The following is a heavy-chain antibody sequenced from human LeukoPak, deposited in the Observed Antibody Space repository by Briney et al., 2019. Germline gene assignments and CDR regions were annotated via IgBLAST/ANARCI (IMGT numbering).Heavy chain of an antibody. Sequence: SETLSLTCTVSGGSITSYYWNWIRQPAGKGLEWIGRIYTSGSTNYNPSLKSRVTISVDTSKNQFSLKLSPVTAADTVVYYCARGGGRWLQLTRPTLYYFDYWGQGTLVTVSS. CDR1: GGSITSYY. D-gene: IGHD5-24*01. CDR3: ARGGGRWLQLTRPTLYYFDY. J-gene: IGHJ4*02. CDR2: IYTSGST. V-gene: IGHV4-4*07.